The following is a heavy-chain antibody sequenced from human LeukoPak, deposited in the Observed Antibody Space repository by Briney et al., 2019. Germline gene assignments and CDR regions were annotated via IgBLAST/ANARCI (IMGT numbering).Heavy chain of an antibody. CDR3: ARADYYYDSSGYYPVVRYNWFDP. CDR1: GGSISSSSYY. D-gene: IGHD3-22*01. Sequence: PSETLSLTCTVSGGSISSSSYYWGWIRQPPGKGLEWIGSIYYSGSTYYNPSLKSRVTISVDTSKNQFSLKLSSVTAADTAVYYCARADYYYDSSGYYPVVRYNWFDPWGQGTLVTVSS. J-gene: IGHJ5*02. CDR2: IYYSGST. V-gene: IGHV4-39*07.